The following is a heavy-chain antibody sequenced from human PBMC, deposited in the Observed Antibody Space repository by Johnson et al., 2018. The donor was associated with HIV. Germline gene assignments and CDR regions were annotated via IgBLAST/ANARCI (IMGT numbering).Heavy chain of an antibody. D-gene: IGHD1-14*01. CDR3: ARDETYRRYALTAFDI. CDR2: ISGSGGST. J-gene: IGHJ3*02. V-gene: IGHV3-23*04. CDR1: GFTFDDYG. Sequence: VQLVESGGGVVRPGGSLRLSCAASGFTFDDYGMSWVRQAPGKGLQWVSAISGSGGSTYYADSVKGRFTISRDNSKNTLYLQMNSLRAEDTAVYYCARDETYRRYALTAFDIWGQGTMVTVSS.